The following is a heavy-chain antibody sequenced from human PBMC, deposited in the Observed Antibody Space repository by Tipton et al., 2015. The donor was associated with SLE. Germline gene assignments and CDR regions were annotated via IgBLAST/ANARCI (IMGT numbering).Heavy chain of an antibody. CDR3: ARESWGRGFDAFDI. CDR2: IKQDGSEK. CDR1: GFTFSSYW. J-gene: IGHJ3*02. Sequence: SLRLSCAASGFTFSSYWMSWVRQAPGKGLEWVANIKQDGSEKYYVDSVKGRFTISRDNAKNSLYLQMNSLRAEDTAVYYCARESWGRGFDAFDIWGQGTMVTVSS. V-gene: IGHV3-7*01. D-gene: IGHD6-13*01.